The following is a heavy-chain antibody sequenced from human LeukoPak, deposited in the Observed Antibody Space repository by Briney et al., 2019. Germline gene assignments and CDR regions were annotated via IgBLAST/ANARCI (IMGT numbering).Heavy chain of an antibody. CDR3: ATDGDILTGYRNHDAFDI. CDR2: IIPILGIA. Sequence: GASVKVSCKASGGTFSSYAISWVRQAPGQGLEWMGRIIPILGIANYAQKFQGRVTMTEDTSTDTAYMELSSLRSEDTAVYYCATDGDILTGYRNHDAFDIWGQGTMVTVSS. V-gene: IGHV1-69*04. D-gene: IGHD3-9*01. CDR1: GGTFSSYA. J-gene: IGHJ3*02.